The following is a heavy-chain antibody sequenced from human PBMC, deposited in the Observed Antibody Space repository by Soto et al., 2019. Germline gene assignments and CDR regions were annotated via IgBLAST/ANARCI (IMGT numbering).Heavy chain of an antibody. V-gene: IGHV3-53*01. CDR3: ARDFSGYSYYYGMDV. CDR1: GFTVSSNY. D-gene: IGHD1-26*01. J-gene: IGHJ6*02. Sequence: GGSLRLSCAASGFTVSSNYMSWVRQAPGKGLEWVSVIYSGGSTYHADSVKGRFTISRDNSKNTLYLQMNSLRAEDTAVYYCARDFSGYSYYYGMDVWGQGTTVTVSS. CDR2: IYSGGST.